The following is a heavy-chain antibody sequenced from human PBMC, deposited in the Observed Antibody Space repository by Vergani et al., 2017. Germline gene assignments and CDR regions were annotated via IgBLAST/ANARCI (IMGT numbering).Heavy chain of an antibody. V-gene: IGHV5-51*01. CDR2: IYPGDSDT. CDR3: ARPATYYYDSSGYYYYYGMDV. D-gene: IGHD3-22*01. Sequence: EVQLVQSGAEVKKPGESLKISCKGSGYSFTSYWIGWVRQMPGKGLEWMGIIYPGDSDTRYSPSFQGQVTISADKSISTAYLQWSSLKASDTAMYYCARPATYYYDSSGYYYYYGMDVWGQGTTVTVSS. J-gene: IGHJ6*02. CDR1: GYSFTSYW.